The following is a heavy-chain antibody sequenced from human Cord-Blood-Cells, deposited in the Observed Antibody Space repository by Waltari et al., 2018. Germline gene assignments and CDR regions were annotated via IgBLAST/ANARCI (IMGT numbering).Heavy chain of an antibody. V-gene: IGHV4-39*01. CDR2: SYYSGST. D-gene: IGHD2-15*01. Sequence: QLQLQESGPGLVKPSETLSLTCTVSGGSISSSSYYWGWIRQPPGKGLEWIGRSYYSGSTYHTHALKRRITLSVDTSKNQFSLKLSSVTAADTAVYYCFLGYCSGGSCYSFDYWGQGTLVTVSS. CDR3: FLGYCSGGSCYSFDY. CDR1: GGSISSSSYY. J-gene: IGHJ4*02.